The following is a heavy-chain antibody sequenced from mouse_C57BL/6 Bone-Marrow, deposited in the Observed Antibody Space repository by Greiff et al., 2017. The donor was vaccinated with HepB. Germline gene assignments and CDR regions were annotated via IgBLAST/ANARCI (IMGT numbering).Heavy chain of an antibody. J-gene: IGHJ4*01. Sequence: EVNVVESGGGLVQSGRSLRLSCATSGFTFSDFYMEWVRQAPGKGLEWIAASRNKANDYTTEYSASVKGRFIVSRDTSQSILYLQMNALRAEDTAIYYCARDAENYYGIMDYWGQGTSVTVSS. CDR1: GFTFSDFY. D-gene: IGHD1-1*01. CDR3: ARDAENYYGIMDY. CDR2: SRNKANDYTT. V-gene: IGHV7-1*01.